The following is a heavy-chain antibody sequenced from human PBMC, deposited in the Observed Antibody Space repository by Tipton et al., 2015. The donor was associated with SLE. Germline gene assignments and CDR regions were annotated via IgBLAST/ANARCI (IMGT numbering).Heavy chain of an antibody. D-gene: IGHD1-1*01. CDR3: AKYAWKSFHH. Sequence: TLSLTCTVSGASISDYYWAWIRQPPGKGLEWIGFISYSGSTKSNPSLDSRLTISLDTSDNRFSLILNSVTAADTAVYYCAKYAWKSFHHWGQRVLVIVSS. CDR1: GASISDYY. CDR2: ISYSGST. J-gene: IGHJ4*02. V-gene: IGHV4-59*01.